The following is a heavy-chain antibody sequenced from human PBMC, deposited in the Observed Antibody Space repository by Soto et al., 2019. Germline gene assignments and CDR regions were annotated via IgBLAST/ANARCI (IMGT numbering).Heavy chain of an antibody. V-gene: IGHV4-39*01. CDR1: GGSISSSSYY. D-gene: IGHD3-22*01. Sequence: PSETLSLTCTVSGGSISSSSYYWGWIRQPPGKGLEWIGSIYYSGSTYYNPSLKSRVTISVDTSKNQFSLKLSSVTAADTAVYYCAKTYYYDSSGYYDQSWGQGTLVTVSS. J-gene: IGHJ5*02. CDR2: IYYSGST. CDR3: AKTYYYDSSGYYDQS.